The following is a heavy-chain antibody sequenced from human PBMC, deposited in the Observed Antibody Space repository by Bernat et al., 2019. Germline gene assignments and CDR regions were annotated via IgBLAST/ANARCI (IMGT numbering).Heavy chain of an antibody. CDR2: INHSGIT. Sequence: QVQLQQWGAGLLKPSETLSLTCAVYGGSFSDYYWTWIRQPPGKGLEWIGEINHSGITNYNPSLRSRVTISRDTAKNQVSLKLNSVTDADTAVYYCARRVSDTEYYYYHLAVWGKGTTVTVSS. D-gene: IGHD2-8*02. V-gene: IGHV4-34*01. CDR1: GGSFSDYY. J-gene: IGHJ6*03. CDR3: ARRVSDTEYYYYHLAV.